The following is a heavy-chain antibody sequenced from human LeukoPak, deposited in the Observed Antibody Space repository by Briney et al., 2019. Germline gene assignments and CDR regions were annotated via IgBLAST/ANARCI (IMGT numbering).Heavy chain of an antibody. V-gene: IGHV1-18*01. D-gene: IGHD3-10*01. CDR1: GYTFNTYG. J-gene: IGHJ6*02. CDR3: ARVPWYYGSGTPKFWGYYGMDV. CDR2: INTDNGNT. Sequence: ASVKVSCKASGYTFNTYGITWVRQAPGQGLEWMGWINTDNGNTNYAQNLQGRVSMTTDTSTTTAYMALRSLRSDDTAVYYCARVPWYYGSGTPKFWGYYGMDVWGQGTTVTVSS.